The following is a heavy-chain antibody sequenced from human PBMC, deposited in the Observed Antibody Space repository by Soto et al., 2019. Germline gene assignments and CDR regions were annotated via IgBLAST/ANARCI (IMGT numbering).Heavy chain of an antibody. CDR3: AREPRTYGMDV. CDR2: IYHSGST. Sequence: SETLSLTCAVSGGSISISNWCSCVRQPPGKGLEWIGEIYHSGSTNYNPSLKSRVTISVDKSKNQFSLKLSSVTAADTAVYYCAREPRTYGMDVWGQGTTVTVSS. V-gene: IGHV4-4*02. J-gene: IGHJ6*02. CDR1: GGSISISNW.